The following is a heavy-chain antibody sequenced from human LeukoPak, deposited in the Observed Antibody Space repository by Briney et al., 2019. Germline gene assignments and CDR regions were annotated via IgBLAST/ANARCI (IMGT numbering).Heavy chain of an antibody. CDR3: AKFYVGGGGRTVQLPRQDDAFDI. D-gene: IGHD2-2*01. Sequence: GGSLRLSCAASGFTFSSYGMHWVRQAPGKGLEWVAFIRYDGSNKYYADSVKGRFTISRDNSKNSLYLQMNSLRAEDTALYYCAKFYVGGGGRTVQLPRQDDAFDIWGQGTMVTVSS. CDR1: GFTFSSYG. V-gene: IGHV3-30*02. J-gene: IGHJ3*02. CDR2: IRYDGSNK.